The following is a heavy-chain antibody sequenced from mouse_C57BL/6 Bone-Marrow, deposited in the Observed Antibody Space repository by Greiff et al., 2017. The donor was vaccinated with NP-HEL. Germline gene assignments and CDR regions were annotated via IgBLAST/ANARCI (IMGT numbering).Heavy chain of an antibody. CDR1: GFTFSDFY. Sequence: EVKLVESGGGLVQSGRSLRLSCATSGFTFSDFYMEWVRQAPGKGLEWIAASRNKANDYTTEYSASVKGRFIVSRDTSQSILYLQMNALRAEDTAIYYCARDGDFMDYWGQGTSVTVSS. CDR2: SRNKANDYTT. V-gene: IGHV7-1*01. J-gene: IGHJ4*01. CDR3: ARDGDFMDY.